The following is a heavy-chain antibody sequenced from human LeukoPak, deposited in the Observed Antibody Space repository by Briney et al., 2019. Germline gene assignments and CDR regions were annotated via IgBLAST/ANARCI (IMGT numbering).Heavy chain of an antibody. D-gene: IGHD6-13*01. V-gene: IGHV3-30*02. CDR2: IRFDGSNK. J-gene: IGHJ3*02. Sequence: GGSLRLSCAASGFTFSSYGMHWVRQAPGKGLEWVAFIRFDGSNKYYADSVKGRFTISRDNSKHTLYLQMNSLRAEDTAVYYCTRRAAALDAFDIWGQGTMVTVSS. CDR3: TRRAAALDAFDI. CDR1: GFTFSSYG.